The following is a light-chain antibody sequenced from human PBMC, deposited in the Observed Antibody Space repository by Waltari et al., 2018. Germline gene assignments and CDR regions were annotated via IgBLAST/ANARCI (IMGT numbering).Light chain of an antibody. CDR2: VNREGSH. CDR3: QTWGAGIRV. CDR1: SDYSTYA. J-gene: IGLJ3*02. Sequence: QLVLTQSPSASASLGASVMLTCTLSSDYSTYAIAWHQQQPGKGPRYLMEVNREGSHTKGDGVPDRFSGSSSGAERYLTISSLQPEDEVDYYCQTWGAGIRVFGGGTKLTVL. V-gene: IGLV4-69*01.